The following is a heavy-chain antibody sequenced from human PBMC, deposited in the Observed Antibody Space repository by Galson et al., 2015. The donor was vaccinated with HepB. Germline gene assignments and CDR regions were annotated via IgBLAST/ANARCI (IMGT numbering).Heavy chain of an antibody. CDR1: GYTFTSYA. J-gene: IGHJ3*02. CDR2: INAGNGNT. D-gene: IGHD4-17*01. CDR3: ARGDGDYAPLDAFDI. Sequence: SVKVSCKASGYTFTSYAMHWVRQAPGQRLEWMGWINAGNGNTKYSQKFQGRVTITRDTSASTAYMELSSLRSEDTAVYYCARGDGDYAPLDAFDIWGQGTMVTVSS. V-gene: IGHV1-3*01.